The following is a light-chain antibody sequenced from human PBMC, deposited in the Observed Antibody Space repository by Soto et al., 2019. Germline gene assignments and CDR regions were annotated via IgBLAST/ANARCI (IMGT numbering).Light chain of an antibody. CDR1: RSVSNN. V-gene: IGKV3-15*01. CDR2: GAS. Sequence: EIVMTQSPATLSVSPGERATLSCRASRSVSNNLAWHQQKPGQAPRLLIYGASTRATGIPARFSGSWSGTEFTLTISSLQSEDSAVYYCQQYNNWPLTFGQGTGLEI. J-gene: IGKJ5*01. CDR3: QQYNNWPLT.